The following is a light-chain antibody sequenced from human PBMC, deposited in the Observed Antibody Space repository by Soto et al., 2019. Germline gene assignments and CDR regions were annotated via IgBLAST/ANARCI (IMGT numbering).Light chain of an antibody. CDR2: SAS. V-gene: IGKV1-12*01. CDR1: QGISGW. Sequence: DIQMTQSPSSASASVGDRVTITCRASQGISGWLAWYQQKPGKAPNLLIYSASSLQSGVPSRFSGSGSGTEFTLTISSLQPEDFATYYCQQAYSLPLTFGGGTKVEIK. CDR3: QQAYSLPLT. J-gene: IGKJ4*01.